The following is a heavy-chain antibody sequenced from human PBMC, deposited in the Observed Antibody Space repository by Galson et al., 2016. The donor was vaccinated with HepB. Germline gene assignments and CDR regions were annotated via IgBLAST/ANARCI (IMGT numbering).Heavy chain of an antibody. CDR3: ASPTEYGSGSRMDV. Sequence: SLRLSCAASGFTFNSYEMNWVRQAPGKGLEWISYISSSGLTIYYSDSVRGRFTISRDNAKNSLFLQMNSLRAEDTAVYYCASPTEYGSGSRMDVWGQGATVIVSS. CDR2: ISSSGLTI. V-gene: IGHV3-48*03. J-gene: IGHJ6*02. CDR1: GFTFNSYE. D-gene: IGHD3-10*01.